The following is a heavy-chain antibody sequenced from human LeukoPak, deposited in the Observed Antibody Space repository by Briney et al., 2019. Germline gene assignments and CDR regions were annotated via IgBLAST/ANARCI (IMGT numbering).Heavy chain of an antibody. J-gene: IGHJ4*02. CDR3: ARQIYEATFDY. Sequence: SETLSLTCTVSGDSIRSLSYYWGWVRQPPGKGLEWIGSIFYSGTTYYNPSLRSRVTMSVDTSKSQISLRLSSVTAADTAVYYCARQIYEATFDYWGQGTLVTVSS. V-gene: IGHV4-39*01. CDR1: GDSIRSLSYY. D-gene: IGHD5/OR15-5a*01. CDR2: IFYSGTT.